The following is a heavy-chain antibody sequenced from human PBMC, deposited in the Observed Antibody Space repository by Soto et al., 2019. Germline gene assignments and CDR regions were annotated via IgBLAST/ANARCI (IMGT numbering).Heavy chain of an antibody. J-gene: IGHJ6*02. CDR2: IKQDGSEE. V-gene: IGHV3-7*01. Sequence: EVQLVESGGGLVQPGGSLRLSCVVSGFTFSSYWMSWVRQAPVKGLEWVGNIKQDGSEENYADSVKGRFTISRDNAKNSMYLQMNSLRVEDTAVYYCARIAASGRGWDVWGQGTTVVVSS. D-gene: IGHD6-13*01. CDR3: ARIAASGRGWDV. CDR1: GFTFSSYW.